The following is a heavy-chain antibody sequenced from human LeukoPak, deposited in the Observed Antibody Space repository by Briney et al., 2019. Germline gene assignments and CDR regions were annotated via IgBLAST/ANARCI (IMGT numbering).Heavy chain of an antibody. Sequence: GGPLRLPCAASAFIFNNNYVAWVRRAPGRGLEGVSFMDNFGIKTYADSVRDRFTVSRDSSRNVVFLQMNSLRVEDTAVYYCAGGKYYGSGTRPGYLGYWGLGTMVTVSS. CDR3: AGGKYYGSGTRPGYLGY. D-gene: IGHD3-10*01. V-gene: IGHV3-53*01. CDR1: AFIFNNNY. J-gene: IGHJ4*02. CDR2: MDNFGIK.